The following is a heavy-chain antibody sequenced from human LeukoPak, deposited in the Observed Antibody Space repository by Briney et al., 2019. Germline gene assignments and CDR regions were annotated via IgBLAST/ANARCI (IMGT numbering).Heavy chain of an antibody. CDR1: GFTFSNYA. V-gene: IGHV3-23*01. D-gene: IGHD5-12*01. J-gene: IGHJ4*02. Sequence: GGSLRHSCAASGFTFSNYAMSWVRQAPGMGLEWVSVLTGSGTTTFYADSVKGRFNISRGNSKNTLYLQMNSLRAEDTAVYFCAKTQGYSGYDSEFVKWGQGTLVSVSS. CDR2: LTGSGTTT. CDR3: AKTQGYSGYDSEFVK.